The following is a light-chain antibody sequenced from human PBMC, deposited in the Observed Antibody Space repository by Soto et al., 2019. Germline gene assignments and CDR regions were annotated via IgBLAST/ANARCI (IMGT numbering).Light chain of an antibody. CDR3: QHSTSYSEA. Sequence: DIQMTQSPSTLSGSVGDRVTITCRASQTISSWLAWYQQKPGKAPKLLIYKASTLKSGVPSRFSGSGSGTEFTLTISSLQHDAFATYYCQHSTSYSEAFGQGTKVELK. CDR1: QTISSW. CDR2: KAS. J-gene: IGKJ1*01. V-gene: IGKV1-5*03.